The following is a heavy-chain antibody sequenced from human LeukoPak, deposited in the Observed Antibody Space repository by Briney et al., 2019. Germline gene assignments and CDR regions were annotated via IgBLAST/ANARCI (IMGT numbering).Heavy chain of an antibody. Sequence: GGSLRLPCAASGFTFSSYAMSWVRQAPGKGLEWVSTISGSGGRTYYADSVKGRFTISRDNSKNTLYLQMNSLRAEDTAVYYCANPPPFYGSGRFDYWGQGTLVTVSS. CDR2: ISGSGGRT. V-gene: IGHV3-23*01. J-gene: IGHJ4*02. CDR1: GFTFSSYA. CDR3: ANPPPFYGSGRFDY. D-gene: IGHD3-10*01.